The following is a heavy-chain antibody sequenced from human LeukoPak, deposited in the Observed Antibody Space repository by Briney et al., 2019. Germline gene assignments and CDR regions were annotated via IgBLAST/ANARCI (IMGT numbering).Heavy chain of an antibody. CDR1: GFTFSSYG. CDR3: ARDRAVAGHFDY. V-gene: IGHV3-33*08. CDR2: IWYDGSNK. D-gene: IGHD6-19*01. Sequence: GGSLRLSCAASGFTFSSYGMHWVRLAPGKGLEWVAVIWYDGSNKYYADSVRGRFTISRDNSKNTLYLQMNSLRAEDTAVYYCARDRAVAGHFDYWGQGTLVTVSS. J-gene: IGHJ4*02.